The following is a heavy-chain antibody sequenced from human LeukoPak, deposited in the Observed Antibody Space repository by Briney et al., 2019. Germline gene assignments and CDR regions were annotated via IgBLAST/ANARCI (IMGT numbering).Heavy chain of an antibody. V-gene: IGHV3-23*01. CDR2: ISGSGGST. D-gene: IGHD6-13*01. J-gene: IGHJ4*02. CDR1: GFTFSSYA. Sequence: GGSLRLSCAASGFTFSSYAMSWVRQAPGKGLEWVSAISGSGGSTYYADSVKGRFTISRDNSKNTLYLQMNSLRAEDTAVYYCAKQYSSSWYSLYYFDYWGQGTLVTVSS. CDR3: AKQYSSSWYSLYYFDY.